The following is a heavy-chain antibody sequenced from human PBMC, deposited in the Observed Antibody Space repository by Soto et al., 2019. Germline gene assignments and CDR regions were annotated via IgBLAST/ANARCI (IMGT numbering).Heavy chain of an antibody. D-gene: IGHD1-26*01. Sequence: GGSLRLSCAASGFTFSSYGMHWVRQAPGKGLEWVAVISYDGSNKYYADSVKGRFTISRDNSKNTLYLQMNSLRAEDKVVYYCATNIVGATGLIDYWGQGTLVTVSS. J-gene: IGHJ4*02. CDR1: GFTFSSYG. CDR3: ATNIVGATGLIDY. V-gene: IGHV3-30*03. CDR2: ISYDGSNK.